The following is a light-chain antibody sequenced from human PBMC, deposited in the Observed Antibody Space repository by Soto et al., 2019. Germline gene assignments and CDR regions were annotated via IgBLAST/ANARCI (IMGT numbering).Light chain of an antibody. CDR3: QQYANSPIT. J-gene: IGKJ5*01. V-gene: IGKV3-20*01. CDR1: QPVSSNF. Sequence: LVLTQSPGTLSLSPGETATLSCRASQPVSSNFLAWYQQKPGQAPRLLIYGVSSRDSGIPDRFFGSGSGTDFTLTINRLEPEDFAVYYCQQYANSPITFGQGTRLEIK. CDR2: GVS.